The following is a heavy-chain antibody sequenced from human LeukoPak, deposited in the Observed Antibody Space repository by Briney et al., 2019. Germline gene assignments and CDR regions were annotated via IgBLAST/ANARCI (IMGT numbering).Heavy chain of an antibody. CDR3: ARESAPNYDLDY. V-gene: IGHV4-31*11. CDR2: IYYSGST. D-gene: IGHD4/OR15-4a*01. J-gene: IGHJ4*02. CDR1: GGSFSGYY. Sequence: SETLSLTRAVYGGSFSGYYWSWIRQHPGKGLEWIGYIYYSGSTYYNPSLKSRVTISVDTSKNQFSLKLSSVTAADTAVYYCARESAPNYDLDYWGQGTLVTVSS.